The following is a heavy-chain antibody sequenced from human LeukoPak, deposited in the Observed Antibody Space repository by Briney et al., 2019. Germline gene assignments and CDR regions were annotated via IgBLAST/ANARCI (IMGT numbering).Heavy chain of an antibody. CDR3: ASSFAVAGFYHGMDV. V-gene: IGHV4-4*07. D-gene: IGHD2-2*01. Sequence: SETLFLTCTVHRDPISSYYWSSIRQPAGKGLEWIGRIYTGGNTNYNPSLQSRVTLSVDTSKKQFSLEQTSVTAADTAMYYCASSFAVAGFYHGMDVWVQGTTVTVSS. J-gene: IGHJ6*02. CDR2: IYTGGNT. CDR1: RDPISSYY.